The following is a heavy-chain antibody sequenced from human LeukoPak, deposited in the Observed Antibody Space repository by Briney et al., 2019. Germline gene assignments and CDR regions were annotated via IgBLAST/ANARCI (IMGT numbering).Heavy chain of an antibody. J-gene: IGHJ4*02. CDR3: ARMGDYYDSSGYYYIGFDY. V-gene: IGHV3-48*04. D-gene: IGHD3-22*01. CDR1: GFTFSSYS. Sequence: GSLRLSCAASGFTFSSYSMNWVRQAPGKGLEWVSYISSSSSTIYYADSVKGRFTISRDNAKNSLYLQMNSLRAEDTAVYYCARMGDYYDSSGYYYIGFDYWGQGTLVTVSS. CDR2: ISSSSSTI.